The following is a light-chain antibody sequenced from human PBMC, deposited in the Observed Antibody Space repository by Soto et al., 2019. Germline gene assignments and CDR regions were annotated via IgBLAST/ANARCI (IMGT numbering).Light chain of an antibody. J-gene: IGKJ4*01. CDR3: QQYGSSPLT. CDR1: QSVSSSY. V-gene: IGKV3-20*01. CDR2: GAS. Sequence: EIVLTQSPGTLSLSPGERATLSCRASQSVSSSYLAWYQQKPGQAPRLLIYGASSRATGIPDRFSGSGSGTELTLTISRLEPEDFAVYYCQQYGSSPLTFGGGTKVEIK.